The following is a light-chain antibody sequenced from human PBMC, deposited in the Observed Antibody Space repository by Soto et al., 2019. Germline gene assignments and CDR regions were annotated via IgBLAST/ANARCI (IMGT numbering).Light chain of an antibody. Sequence: QSALTQPASVSGSPGQSITISCTGTTNDVGGYNYASWYQQHPGKAPKLLIFEVSSRPSGVSNRFSGSKSGNTASLTISALQAEDEADYFCNSYTSSTSRPYVFGTGTKVTVL. CDR2: EVS. V-gene: IGLV2-14*01. CDR3: NSYTSSTSRPYV. CDR1: TNDVGGYNY. J-gene: IGLJ1*01.